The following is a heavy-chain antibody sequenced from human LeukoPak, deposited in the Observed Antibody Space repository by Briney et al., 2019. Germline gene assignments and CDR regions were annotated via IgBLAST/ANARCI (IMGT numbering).Heavy chain of an antibody. CDR1: GDSISSGDYY. J-gene: IGHJ5*02. D-gene: IGHD6-19*01. Sequence: SETLSLTCTVSGDSISSGDYYWSWVRQPAGKGLEWIARISSSGSTNYNPSLKSRVTISVDTSKNQFSLKLSSVTAADTAVYYCARGGGVRTGSGWRPGNWFDPWGQGTLVIVSS. CDR3: ARGGGVRTGSGWRPGNWFDP. V-gene: IGHV4-61*02. CDR2: ISSSGST.